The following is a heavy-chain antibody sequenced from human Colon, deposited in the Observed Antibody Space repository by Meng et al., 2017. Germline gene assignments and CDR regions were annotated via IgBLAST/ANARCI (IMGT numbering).Heavy chain of an antibody. CDR2: IPHRGSS. Sequence: QVQLRDSGPALVKPSETLSLTCAGPGDSITNHNWWAWVRQPPGKGLEWIGEIPHRGSSAYNPSLKSRVSMSIDKSKNQFSLKLTSVTAADTAVHHCLRGSGGSVWGQGTLVTVSS. CDR1: GDSITNHNW. CDR3: LRGSGGSV. J-gene: IGHJ1*01. V-gene: IGHV4-4*02. D-gene: IGHD3-10*01.